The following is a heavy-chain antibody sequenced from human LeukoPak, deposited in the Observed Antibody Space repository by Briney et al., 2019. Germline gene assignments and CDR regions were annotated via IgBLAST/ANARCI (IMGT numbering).Heavy chain of an antibody. CDR3: ARISYYYDSSGHPGYFDY. D-gene: IGHD3-22*01. Sequence: RPSETLSLTCVVSGYSISSGYYWGWIRQPPGKGLEWIGSSYHSGNTYYNPSLKSRVSVSVDTSKNQFSLRLTSVTAADTAVYYCARISYYYDSSGHPGYFDYWGQGALVTVSS. CDR1: GYSISSGYY. V-gene: IGHV4-38-2*01. CDR2: SYHSGNT. J-gene: IGHJ4*02.